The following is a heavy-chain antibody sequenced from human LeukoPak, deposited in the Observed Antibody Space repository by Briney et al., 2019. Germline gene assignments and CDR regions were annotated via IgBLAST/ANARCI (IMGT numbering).Heavy chain of an antibody. V-gene: IGHV3-7*01. CDR2: IKQDGSEK. CDR1: GFTSSSYW. J-gene: IGHJ4*02. CDR3: ARGPTRHDY. Sequence: GGSLRLSCAASGFTSSSYWMSWVRQAPGKGLEWVANIKQDGSEKYYVDSVKGRFTISRDNAKNSLYLQMNSLRAEDTAVYYCARGPTRHDYWGQGTLVTVSS. D-gene: IGHD4-11*01.